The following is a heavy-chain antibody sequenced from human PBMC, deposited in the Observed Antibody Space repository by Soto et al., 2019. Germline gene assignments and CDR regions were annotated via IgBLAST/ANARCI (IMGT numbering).Heavy chain of an antibody. Sequence: SVKVSCKASGGTFSSYAISWVRQAPGQGLEWMGGIIPIFGTANYAQKFQSRVTITADESTSTAYMELSSLRSDDTAVYYCAREESITGTRHWFDPWGQGTLVTVSS. J-gene: IGHJ5*02. CDR2: IIPIFGTA. CDR3: AREESITGTRHWFDP. D-gene: IGHD1-7*01. CDR1: GGTFSSYA. V-gene: IGHV1-69*13.